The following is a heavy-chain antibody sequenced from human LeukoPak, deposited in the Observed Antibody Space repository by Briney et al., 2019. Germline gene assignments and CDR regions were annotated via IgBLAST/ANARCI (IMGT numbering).Heavy chain of an antibody. Sequence: SQTLSLTCAVSGGSISSGGYSWSWIRQPPGKGLEWIGYIYHSGSTYYNPSLKSRVTISVDRSKNQFSLKLSSVTAADTAVYYCAREYGSGYSHWGQGTLVTVSS. D-gene: IGHD3-22*01. J-gene: IGHJ4*02. V-gene: IGHV4-30-2*01. CDR2: IYHSGST. CDR1: GGSISSGGYS. CDR3: AREYGSGYSH.